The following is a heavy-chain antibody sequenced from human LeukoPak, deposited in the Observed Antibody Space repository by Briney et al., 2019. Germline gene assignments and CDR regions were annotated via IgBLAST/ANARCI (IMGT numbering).Heavy chain of an antibody. V-gene: IGHV4-59*12. Sequence: SETLSLTCTVSGGSISSYYWSWIRQPPGKGLEWIGYIYYSGSTNYNPSLKSRVTISVDTSKNQFSLKLSSVTAADTAVYYCARLTRWYCSGGSCYSDNWFDPWGQGTLVTVSS. D-gene: IGHD2-15*01. J-gene: IGHJ5*02. CDR3: ARLTRWYCSGGSCYSDNWFDP. CDR2: IYYSGST. CDR1: GGSISSYY.